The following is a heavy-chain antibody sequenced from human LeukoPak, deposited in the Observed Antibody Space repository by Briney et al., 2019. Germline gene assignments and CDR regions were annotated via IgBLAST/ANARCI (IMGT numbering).Heavy chain of an antibody. CDR3: AKDSIDHNGIYDGFDI. J-gene: IGHJ3*02. D-gene: IGHD1-1*01. Sequence: GGSLRLSCTASGFTFNIFAMSWVRRAPGKGLEWVSTIGSTETYYADSVKGRFTISRDNSKNTQYLQMNSLRAEDTAIYYCAKDSIDHNGIYDGFDIWGRGTLVTVSS. V-gene: IGHV3-23*01. CDR1: GFTFNIFA. CDR2: IGSTET.